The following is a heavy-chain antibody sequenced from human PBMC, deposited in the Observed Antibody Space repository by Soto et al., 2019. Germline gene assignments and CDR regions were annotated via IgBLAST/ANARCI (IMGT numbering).Heavy chain of an antibody. CDR3: ARDPGNFDYADYYYYYGMDV. Sequence: ASVKVSCKASGYTFTSYYMHWVRQAPGQGLEWMGIINPSGGSTSYAQKFQGRVTMTRDTSTSTVYMELSSLRSEDTAVYYCARDPGNFDYADYYYYYGMDVWGQGTTVTVSS. D-gene: IGHD3-16*01. V-gene: IGHV1-46*01. J-gene: IGHJ6*02. CDR1: GYTFTSYY. CDR2: INPSGGST.